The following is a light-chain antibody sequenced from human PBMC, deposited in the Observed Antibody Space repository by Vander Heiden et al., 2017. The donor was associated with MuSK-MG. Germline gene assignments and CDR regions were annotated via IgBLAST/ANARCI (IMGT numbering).Light chain of an antibody. J-gene: IGKJ2*01. CDR3: QHDNNWPPYT. Sequence: EIVMTQSPATLSVSPGERATLSCRASQSVSSNLAWYQQKPGQAPRLLIYGASTRATGIPARFSGSGYGTEFTLTISIRQSEDFAVYYCQHDNNWPPYTFGQGTKLEIK. CDR2: GAS. V-gene: IGKV3-15*01. CDR1: QSVSSN.